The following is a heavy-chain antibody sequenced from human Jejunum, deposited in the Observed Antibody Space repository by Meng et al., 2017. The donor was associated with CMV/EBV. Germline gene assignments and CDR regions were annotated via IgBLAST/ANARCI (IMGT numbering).Heavy chain of an antibody. Sequence: SGYMFAFTWIGWVRQMPGKGLDWMGLIYPDDSNIKYSPSFQGQVTISADKSISTAYLQWSSLKASDTAMYYCATQTGLGNDAYNIWGQGTMVT. D-gene: IGHD3/OR15-3a*01. V-gene: IGHV5-51*01. CDR3: ATQTGLGNDAYNI. CDR2: IYPDDSNI. CDR1: GYMFAFTW. J-gene: IGHJ3*02.